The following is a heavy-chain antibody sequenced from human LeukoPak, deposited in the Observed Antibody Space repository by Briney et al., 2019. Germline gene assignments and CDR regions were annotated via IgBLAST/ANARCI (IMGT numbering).Heavy chain of an antibody. Sequence: GGSLRLSCAASGLTFSSYGMHWVRQAPGKGLEWVAVISYDGSNKHYADSVKGRFTISRDNAKNTLNLQMNSLRAEDTAVYYCARDLGQYYDTSDNWFDPWGQGTLVTVSS. CDR3: ARDLGQYYDTSDNWFDP. V-gene: IGHV3-30*03. CDR1: GLTFSSYG. D-gene: IGHD3-22*01. CDR2: ISYDGSNK. J-gene: IGHJ5*02.